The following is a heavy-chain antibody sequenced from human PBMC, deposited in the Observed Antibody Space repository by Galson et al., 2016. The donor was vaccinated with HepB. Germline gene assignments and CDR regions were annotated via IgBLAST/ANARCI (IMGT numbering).Heavy chain of an antibody. J-gene: IGHJ4*02. CDR2: IKQDGSEK. D-gene: IGHD6-13*01. V-gene: IGHV3-7*01. CDR3: ARGGIGSSWYCDY. Sequence: SLRLSCAVSGFTFSGYWLCWVRQGPGTGLEWVAIIKQDGSEKYYVDSVKGRFTISSDTAKKSLYVQMNSLGAEDTAVYDCARGGIGSSWYCDYWGQGPLVTVSS. CDR1: GFTFSGYW.